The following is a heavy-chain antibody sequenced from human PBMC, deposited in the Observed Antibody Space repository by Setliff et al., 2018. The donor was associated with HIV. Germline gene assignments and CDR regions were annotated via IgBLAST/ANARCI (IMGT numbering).Heavy chain of an antibody. J-gene: IGHJ3*02. D-gene: IGHD3-16*01. Sequence: GESLNIPCKGSGYSFTSYWIAWVRQTPGKGLEWMCIIYPGDSESRYSPSFQGLVTISVDRSTSTAYLNWSSLKASDSAMYYCTRGMIYTRRYDAFDIWGQGTRVTVS. CDR2: IYPGDSES. V-gene: IGHV5-51*01. CDR1: GYSFTSYW. CDR3: TRGMIYTRRYDAFDI.